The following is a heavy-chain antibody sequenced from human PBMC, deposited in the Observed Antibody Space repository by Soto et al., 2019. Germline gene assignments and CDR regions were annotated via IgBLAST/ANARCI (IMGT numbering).Heavy chain of an antibody. J-gene: IGHJ4*02. D-gene: IGHD4-17*01. V-gene: IGHV4-39*01. CDR2: ISYSGST. CDR3: ARQDYGDNGGYFDY. CDR1: GDSISRSSYY. Sequence: QLQLQESGPGLVKPSETLSLSCSVSGDSISRSSYYWGWIRQPPGKGLDWIGSISYSGSTYYNPSLKSRVTISVDTSKNQFSLKLSSVTAADTAVYYCARQDYGDNGGYFDYWGQGARVTVSS.